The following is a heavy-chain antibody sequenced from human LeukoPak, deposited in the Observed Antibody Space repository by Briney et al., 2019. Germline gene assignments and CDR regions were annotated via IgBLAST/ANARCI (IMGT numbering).Heavy chain of an antibody. D-gene: IGHD3-10*01. CDR1: GFTFSSYA. Sequence: GGSLRLSCAASGFTFSSYAMSWVRQAPGKGLEWVSTISVNGGSTYYADSVKGRFTISRDNSKNTLYPQMNSLRAEDTAVYYCARIRELAAQSYYYYGMDVWGQGTTVTVSS. CDR2: ISVNGGST. CDR3: ARIRELAAQSYYYYGMDV. V-gene: IGHV3-23*01. J-gene: IGHJ6*02.